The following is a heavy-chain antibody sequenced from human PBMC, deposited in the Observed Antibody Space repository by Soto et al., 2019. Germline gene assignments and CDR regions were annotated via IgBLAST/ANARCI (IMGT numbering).Heavy chain of an antibody. J-gene: IGHJ4*02. V-gene: IGHV1-2*04. CDR3: ARGFKQLVEVVDY. CDR1: GYTFTGYY. Sequence: ASVKVSCKASGYTFTGYYMHWVRQAPGQGLEWMGWINPNSGGTNYAQRFQGWVTMTRDTSISTAYMELSRLRSDDTAAYYCARGFKQLVEVVDYWGQGTLVTVSS. D-gene: IGHD6-6*01. CDR2: INPNSGGT.